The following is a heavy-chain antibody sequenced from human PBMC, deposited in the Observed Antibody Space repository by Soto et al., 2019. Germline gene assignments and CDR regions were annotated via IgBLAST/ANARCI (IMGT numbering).Heavy chain of an antibody. CDR2: IIPFLGTT. CDR1: GGTFSSYG. CDR3: AREGYTSSSIHSFLDS. J-gene: IGHJ4*02. D-gene: IGHD6-6*01. Sequence: AVKVSCKASGGTFSSYGISWVRQAPGQGLEWMGRIIPFLGTTNYAQNFQDRLTVTADTSTNTAFMELSSLRSDDTAVYYCAREGYTSSSIHSFLDSWGQGTLVTVSS. V-gene: IGHV1-69*10.